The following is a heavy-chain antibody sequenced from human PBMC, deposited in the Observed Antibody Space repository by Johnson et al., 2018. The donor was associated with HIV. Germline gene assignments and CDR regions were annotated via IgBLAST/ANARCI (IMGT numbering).Heavy chain of an antibody. CDR1: GFTFDDYD. Sequence: VQLVESGGGLVQPGGSLRLSCVASGFTFDDYDMSWVRQAPGKGLEWVSGINWNGGRTGYADSVKGRFTISRDNNKNSLYLQMNSLRVEDTALYYCTKDIGGDGKLDAFDIWGQGTMVTVSS. V-gene: IGHV3-20*04. J-gene: IGHJ3*02. CDR3: TKDIGGDGKLDAFDI. D-gene: IGHD5-24*01. CDR2: INWNGGRT.